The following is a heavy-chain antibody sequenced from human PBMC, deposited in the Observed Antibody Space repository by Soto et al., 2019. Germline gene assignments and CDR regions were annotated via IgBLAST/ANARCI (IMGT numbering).Heavy chain of an antibody. J-gene: IGHJ4*02. Sequence: SETLSLTCTVSGGSVSSGSYYWSWIRQPPGKGLEWIGYIYYSGSTNYNPSLKSRVTISVDTSKNQFSLKLSSVTAADTAVYYCARELGAIGSDVGSEIDYWGQGTLVTVSS. CDR3: ARELGAIGSDVGSEIDY. D-gene: IGHD3-10*01. CDR1: GGSVSSGSYY. V-gene: IGHV4-61*01. CDR2: IYYSGST.